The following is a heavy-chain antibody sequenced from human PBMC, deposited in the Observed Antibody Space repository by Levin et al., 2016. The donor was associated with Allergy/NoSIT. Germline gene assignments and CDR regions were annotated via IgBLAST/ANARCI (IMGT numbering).Heavy chain of an antibody. Sequence: RQAPGKGLEWVSYISSSGSTIYYADSVKGRFTISRDNAKNSLYLQMNSLRAEDTAVYYCARDGVYSSSSVYFYDYWGQGTLVTVSS. J-gene: IGHJ4*02. V-gene: IGHV3-11*01. D-gene: IGHD6-6*01. CDR2: ISSSGSTI. CDR3: ARDGVYSSSSVYFYDY.